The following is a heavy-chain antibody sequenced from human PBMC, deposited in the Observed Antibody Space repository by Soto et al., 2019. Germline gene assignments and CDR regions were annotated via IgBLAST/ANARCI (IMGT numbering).Heavy chain of an antibody. CDR1: GFTFSSYW. Sequence: EVQLVESGGGLVQPGGSLRLSCAASGFTFSSYWMHWVRQAPGKGLVWVSRINSDGSSTTFADSVKGRFTISRDNAKNTLFLQMNSPRAEDTAVYYCARATSGYLDYWAREPWSPSPQ. J-gene: IGHJ4*02. CDR3: ARATSGYLDY. D-gene: IGHD5-12*01. CDR2: INSDGSST. V-gene: IGHV3-74*01.